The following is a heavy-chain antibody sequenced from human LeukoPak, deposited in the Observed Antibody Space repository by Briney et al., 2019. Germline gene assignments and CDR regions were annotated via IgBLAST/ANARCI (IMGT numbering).Heavy chain of an antibody. CDR1: GFTFNTYA. V-gene: IGHV3-23*01. CDR3: AKDRDCTSSCCYFDY. D-gene: IGHD2-2*01. J-gene: IGHJ4*02. Sequence: GGSLRLSCAASGFTFNTYAMSWVRQAPGKGLEWVSGISGSGSTTYYADSVKGRFTVSRDNSKNMLYLQMSGLRAEDTAVYYCAKDRDCTSSCCYFDYWGQGTLVTVSS. CDR2: ISGSGSTT.